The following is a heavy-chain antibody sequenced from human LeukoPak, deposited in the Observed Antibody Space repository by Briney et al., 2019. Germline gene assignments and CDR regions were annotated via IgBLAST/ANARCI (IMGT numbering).Heavy chain of an antibody. CDR2: IKYDGSGK. Sequence: GGSLRLSCAASGFRLSSYWMSWVRQAPGKGLEWVANIKYDGSGKYYVDSVKGRFTISRDDAKNSLYLEMNSLRAEDTAVYYCARGLFSGSYQEAFWGQGTLVTVSS. D-gene: IGHD1-26*01. J-gene: IGHJ4*02. CDR1: GFRLSSYW. CDR3: ARGLFSGSYQEAF. V-gene: IGHV3-7*01.